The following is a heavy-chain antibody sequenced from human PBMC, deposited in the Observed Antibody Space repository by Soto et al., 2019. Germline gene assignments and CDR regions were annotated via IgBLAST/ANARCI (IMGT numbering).Heavy chain of an antibody. J-gene: IGHJ4*02. CDR1: GFTFSDYW. CDR2: INPDARST. Sequence: EVQLVESGGGLVQPGGSLRLSCVASGFTFSDYWIHWVSQAPGKGLEWVSRINPDARSTSNADSVKGRFTISSDYAQNTVFLQMSSLRAEDTAVYYCTRATAVSFDSWGQGTLVTVSS. D-gene: IGHD2-2*01. V-gene: IGHV3-74*01. CDR3: TRATAVSFDS.